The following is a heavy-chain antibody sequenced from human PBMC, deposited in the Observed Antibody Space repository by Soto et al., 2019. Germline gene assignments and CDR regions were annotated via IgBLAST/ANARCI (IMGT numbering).Heavy chain of an antibody. D-gene: IGHD3-10*01. CDR1: GGSLTSGGYY. Sequence: SETLSLTCSVSGGSLTSGGYYWTWVRHHPGKALEWVASIHYNGDTYFSPSLRSRISITLDTSKNEFSLMMTSVTAADTAIYFCARGAPRGRGVLTYVHYWGPGIQVTVSS. J-gene: IGHJ4*02. CDR3: ARGAPRGRGVLTYVHY. V-gene: IGHV4-31*03. CDR2: IHYNGDT.